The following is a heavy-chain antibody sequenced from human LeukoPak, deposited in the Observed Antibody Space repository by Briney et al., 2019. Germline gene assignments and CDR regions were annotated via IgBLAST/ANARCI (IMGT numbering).Heavy chain of an antibody. CDR1: GDSSNNFD. Sequence: PSETLSLTCTVSGDSSNNFDWSWVRQPPGKGLEWIGHIFHSGGNKYNAYLTSRAPISTDMSKNVLSLELTSVTAADTAVYYCARLLPSAFYLVMDVWGQGTTVTVSS. J-gene: IGHJ6*02. CDR3: ARLLPSAFYLVMDV. V-gene: IGHV4-59*01. D-gene: IGHD3-16*01. CDR2: IFHSGGN.